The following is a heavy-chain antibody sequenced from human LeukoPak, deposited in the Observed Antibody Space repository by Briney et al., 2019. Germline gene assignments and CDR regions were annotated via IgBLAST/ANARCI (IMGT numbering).Heavy chain of an antibody. CDR3: ASGDTAMVTCDY. CDR2: IIPIFGTA. CDR1: GGTFSSYA. J-gene: IGHJ4*02. D-gene: IGHD5-18*01. Sequence: SVKASCKASGGTFSSYAISWVRQAPGQGLEWMGGIIPIFGTANYAQKFQGRVTITADESTSTAYMELSSLRSEDTAVYYCASGDTAMVTCDYWGQGTLVTVSS. V-gene: IGHV1-69*13.